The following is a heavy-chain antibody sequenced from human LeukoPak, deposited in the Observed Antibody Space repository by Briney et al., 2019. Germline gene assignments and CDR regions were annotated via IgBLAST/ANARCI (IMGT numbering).Heavy chain of an antibody. V-gene: IGHV1-18*01. CDR1: GYTFTSYG. D-gene: IGHD3-9*01. CDR3: EKAAYDILTGQSMDV. Sequence: ASVKVSCKASGYTFTSYGISWVRQAPGQWLEWMGWISDYNGNTNYAQKLQGRVTMTTDTSTSTAYMELRSLRSDDTAVYYSEKAAYDILTGQSMDVWGQGTTVTVSS. J-gene: IGHJ6*02. CDR2: ISDYNGNT.